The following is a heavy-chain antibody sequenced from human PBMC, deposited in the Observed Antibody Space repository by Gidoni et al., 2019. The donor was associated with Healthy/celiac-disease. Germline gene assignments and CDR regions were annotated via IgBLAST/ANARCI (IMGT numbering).Heavy chain of an antibody. D-gene: IGHD3-16*01. J-gene: IGHJ3*02. CDR1: GFTFSDHY. V-gene: IGHV3-72*01. CDR2: TRNKANSYTT. CDR3: ARGLRAFDI. Sequence: EVQLVESGGGLVQPGGSLRLSCAASGFTFSDHYMDWVRQAPGKGLEWVGRTRNKANSYTTEYAASVKGRFTISRDDSKNSLYLQMNSLKTEDTAVYYCARGLRAFDIWGQGTMVTVSS.